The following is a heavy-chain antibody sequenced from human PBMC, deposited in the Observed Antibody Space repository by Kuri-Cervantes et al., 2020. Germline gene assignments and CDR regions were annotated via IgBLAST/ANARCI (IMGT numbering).Heavy chain of an antibody. Sequence: GESLKISCAASGFTFSDYSMTWVRQAPGKGLEWVANIKLDGSAIFYVDSVKGRFTISRDNAKNSLYLQMNSLRAEDTAVYYCARETESDAFDIWGQGTMVTVSS. CDR2: IKLDGSAI. CDR3: ARETESDAFDI. V-gene: IGHV3-7*01. CDR1: GFTFSDYS. J-gene: IGHJ3*02. D-gene: IGHD1-14*01.